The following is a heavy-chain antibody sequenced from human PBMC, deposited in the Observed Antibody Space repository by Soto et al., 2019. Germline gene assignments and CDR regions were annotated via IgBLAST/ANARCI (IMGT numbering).Heavy chain of an antibody. D-gene: IGHD3-10*01. Sequence: ASETLSLTCTVSGGSISSYYWSWIRQPPGKGLEWIGYIYYSGSTNYNPSLKSRVTISVDTSKNQFSLKLSSVTAADTAVYYCARVEYYGSGIRYWGQGTLVTVSS. CDR1: GGSISSYY. CDR2: IYYSGST. CDR3: ARVEYYGSGIRY. V-gene: IGHV4-59*01. J-gene: IGHJ4*02.